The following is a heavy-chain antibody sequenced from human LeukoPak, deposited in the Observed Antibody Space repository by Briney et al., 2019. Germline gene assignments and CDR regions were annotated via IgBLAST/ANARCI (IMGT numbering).Heavy chain of an antibody. CDR1: GYTLTELS. J-gene: IGHJ4*02. V-gene: IGHV1-24*01. D-gene: IGHD3-10*01. CDR3: ATAKRSFGELLYFGY. CDR2: FDPEDGET. Sequence: ASVKVSCKVSGYTLTELSMHWVRQAPGKGLEWMGGFDPEDGETIYAQKFQGRVNMTEDTSTDTAYMELSGLRSEDTAVYYCATAKRSFGELLYFGYWGQGTLVTVSS.